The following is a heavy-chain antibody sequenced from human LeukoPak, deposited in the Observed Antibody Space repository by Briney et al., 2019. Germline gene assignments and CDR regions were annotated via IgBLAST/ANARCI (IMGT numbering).Heavy chain of an antibody. J-gene: IGHJ3*02. Sequence: PGGSLRLSCAASGFTFSSYSLNWVRQAPGKGLEWVSHISSSSRTIYYGDSVKGRFTISRDNAKNSLYLQMNSLRDEDTAVYCCARERDSSSWYAFDIWGQGTMVTVSA. D-gene: IGHD6-13*01. V-gene: IGHV3-48*02. CDR3: ARERDSSSWYAFDI. CDR2: ISSSSRTI. CDR1: GFTFSSYS.